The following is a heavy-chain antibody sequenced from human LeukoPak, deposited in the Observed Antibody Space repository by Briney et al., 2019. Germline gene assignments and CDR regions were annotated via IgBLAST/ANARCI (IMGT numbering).Heavy chain of an antibody. V-gene: IGHV1-18*01. CDR1: GYTFTSYG. J-gene: IGHJ4*02. D-gene: IGHD6-13*01. CDR2: ISAYNGNT. CDR3: ARDQHPAWPAAAPFDY. Sequence: ASVTVSCKASGYTFTSYGISWVRQAPGQGLEWMGWISAYNGNTNYAQKLQGRVTMTTDTSTSTAYMELRSLRSDDTAVYYCARDQHPAWPAAAPFDYWGQGTLVTVSS.